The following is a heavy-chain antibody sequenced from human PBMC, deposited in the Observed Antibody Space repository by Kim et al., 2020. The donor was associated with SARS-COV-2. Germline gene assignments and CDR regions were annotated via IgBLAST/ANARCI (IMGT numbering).Heavy chain of an antibody. CDR2: ISDSGTTI. V-gene: IGHV3-48*03. J-gene: IGHJ4*02. Sequence: GGSLRLSCAASGFTFSTYEMHWVRQAPGKGLEWVSYISDSGTTIYYADSVKGRFTISRDNAKNSLFLQMNSLRAEDAALYYCVRRSDPATFDFWGQGTLVTVSS. D-gene: IGHD2-21*01. CDR3: VRRSDPATFDF. CDR1: GFTFSTYE.